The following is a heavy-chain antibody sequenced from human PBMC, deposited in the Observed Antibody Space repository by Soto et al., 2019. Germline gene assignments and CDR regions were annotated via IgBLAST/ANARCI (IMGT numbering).Heavy chain of an antibody. CDR1: GYTFTGYY. J-gene: IGHJ3*02. Sequence: ASVKVSCKASGYTFTGYYMHWVRQAPGQGLEWMGWINPNSGGTNYAQKFQGWVTMTRDTSISTAYMELSRLRSDDTAVYYCAGCSSTSCYSHDAFDIWGQGIMVTVPS. D-gene: IGHD2-2*01. CDR3: AGCSSTSCYSHDAFDI. CDR2: INPNSGGT. V-gene: IGHV1-2*04.